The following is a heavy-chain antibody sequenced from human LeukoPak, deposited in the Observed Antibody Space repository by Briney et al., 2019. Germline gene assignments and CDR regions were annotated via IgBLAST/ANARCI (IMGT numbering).Heavy chain of an antibody. CDR1: GFTFSSYA. J-gene: IGHJ4*02. Sequence: PGGSLRLSCAASGFTFSSYAMSWVRQAPGKGLEWVSAISGSGGSTYYADSVKGRFTISRDNSKNTLYLQMNSLRAEDTAVYYCAIHSSSAPRGAFDYWGQGTLVTVSS. CDR3: AIHSSSAPRGAFDY. D-gene: IGHD6-6*01. V-gene: IGHV3-23*01. CDR2: ISGSGGST.